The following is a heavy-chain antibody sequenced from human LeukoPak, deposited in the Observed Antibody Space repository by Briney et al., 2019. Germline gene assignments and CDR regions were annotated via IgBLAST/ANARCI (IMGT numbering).Heavy chain of an antibody. Sequence: GGPLKISCKGSGSRFTSYWIGWVRQMPGKGLEWMGIIYPGDSDTRYSPSFQGQVPISADKSISTAYLQWSSLKASDTAMYYCARLEVLEWFRVTDYWGQGTLVTVSS. V-gene: IGHV5-51*01. J-gene: IGHJ4*02. CDR3: ARLEVLEWFRVTDY. CDR1: GSRFTSYW. CDR2: IYPGDSDT. D-gene: IGHD3-3*01.